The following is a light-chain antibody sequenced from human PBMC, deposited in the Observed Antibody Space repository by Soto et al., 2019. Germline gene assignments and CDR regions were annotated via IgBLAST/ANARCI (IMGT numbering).Light chain of an antibody. CDR3: QQYNSYSVT. J-gene: IGKJ4*01. V-gene: IGKV3D-15*01. CDR1: ESVLDY. Sequence: IVLTQSTATLSAYQRERENLSCRASESVLDYLAWFQQRPGQAPSLLIYGASRRATGIPDKFSGSGSGTDFTLTISRLEPDDFATYYCQQYNSYSVTFGGGTKVDIK. CDR2: GAS.